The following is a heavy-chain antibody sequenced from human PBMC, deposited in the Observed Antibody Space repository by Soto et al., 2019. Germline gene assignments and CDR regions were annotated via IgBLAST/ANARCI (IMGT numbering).Heavy chain of an antibody. Sequence: SETLSLTCTVSGGSISSYYWSWIRQPPGKGLEWIGYIYYSGSTNYNPSLKSRVTISVDTSKNQFSLKLSSVTAADTAVYYCGRDLTTYGEFDYWGQGTLATVSS. D-gene: IGHD4-17*01. CDR2: IYYSGST. CDR3: GRDLTTYGEFDY. CDR1: GGSISSYY. V-gene: IGHV4-59*01. J-gene: IGHJ4*02.